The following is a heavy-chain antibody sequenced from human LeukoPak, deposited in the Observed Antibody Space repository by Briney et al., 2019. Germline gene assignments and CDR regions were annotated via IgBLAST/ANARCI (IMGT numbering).Heavy chain of an antibody. CDR3: ARGGGLLWFGEFPDTDY. Sequence: ASVKVSCKASGYTFTSYAMYWVRQAPGQRLEWMGWINAGNGNTKYSQKFQGRVTMTRNTSISTAYMELSSLRSEDTAVYYCARGGGLLWFGEFPDTDYWGQGTLVTVSS. CDR2: INAGNGNT. J-gene: IGHJ4*02. CDR1: GYTFTSYA. V-gene: IGHV1-3*01. D-gene: IGHD3-10*01.